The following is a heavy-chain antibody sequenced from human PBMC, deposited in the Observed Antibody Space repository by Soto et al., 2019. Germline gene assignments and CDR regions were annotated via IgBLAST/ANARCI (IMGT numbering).Heavy chain of an antibody. CDR1: RGSISSGTNY. CDR3: ARHEAGWSFDS. D-gene: IGHD2-8*01. V-gene: IGHV4-39*01. CDR2: IYYSGST. Sequence: PSETLSLTCTVSRGSISSGTNYWAWIRQPPGKGLEWIANIYYSGSTFYNPSLKSRVTISLDTSKNQFSLKLRSVTAADTAVYYCARHEAGWSFDSWGQGTLVTGSS. J-gene: IGHJ4*02.